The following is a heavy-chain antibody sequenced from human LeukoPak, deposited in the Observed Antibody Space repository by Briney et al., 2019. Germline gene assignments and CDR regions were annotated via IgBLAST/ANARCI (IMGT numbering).Heavy chain of an antibody. CDR3: ARVNRYYDILTGYYDDALDI. J-gene: IGHJ3*02. Sequence: TSETLSLTCTVSGGSISSYYWSWIRQPPGKGLEWIGYIYYSGSTNYNPSLKSRVTISVDTSKNQFSLKLSSVTAADTAVYYCARVNRYYDILTGYYDDALDIWGQGTMVTVSS. CDR2: IYYSGST. D-gene: IGHD3-9*01. CDR1: GGSISSYY. V-gene: IGHV4-59*01.